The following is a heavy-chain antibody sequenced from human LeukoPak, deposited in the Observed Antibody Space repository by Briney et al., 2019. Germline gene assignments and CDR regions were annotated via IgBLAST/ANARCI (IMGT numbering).Heavy chain of an antibody. V-gene: IGHV3-21*01. CDR3: ARDLGYRDFDY. CDR2: LSSGSTYI. CDR1: GFTFSSYT. Sequence: PGGSLRLSCAASGFTFSSYTMNWVRQAPGKGLEWVSSLSSGSTYIYYADSVKGRFTISRDNAKNSLYLQMNSLRAEDTAVYYCARDLGYRDFDYWGQGTLVTVSS. J-gene: IGHJ4*02. D-gene: IGHD3-16*02.